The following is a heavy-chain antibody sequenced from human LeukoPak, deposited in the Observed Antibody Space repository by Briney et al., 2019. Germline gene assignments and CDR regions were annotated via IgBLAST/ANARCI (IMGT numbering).Heavy chain of an antibody. CDR1: GYTFTGYY. CDR3: ARDGTYYYDSSGYYEDGDLDY. D-gene: IGHD3-22*01. V-gene: IGHV1-2*02. Sequence: ASVKVSCKASGYTFTGYYMHWVRQAPGQGLEWMGWINPNRGGTNYAQKFQGRVTMTRDTSISTAYMELSRLRSDDTAVYYCARDGTYYYDSSGYYEDGDLDYWGQGTLVTVSS. J-gene: IGHJ4*02. CDR2: INPNRGGT.